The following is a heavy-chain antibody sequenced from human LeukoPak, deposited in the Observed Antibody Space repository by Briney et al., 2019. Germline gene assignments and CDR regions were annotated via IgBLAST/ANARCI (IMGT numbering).Heavy chain of an antibody. CDR3: ITPLPYSAQ. CDR1: GFTFSNAY. Sequence: PGGSLRLSCAASGFTFSNAYMNWVRQAPGKGLEWVGRIKPKTDGDTTEYAAPVKGRFSISRDDSKNMLYLQMNSLKTEDTAVYYRITPLPYSAQRGQGTLVTVSS. V-gene: IGHV3-15*07. CDR2: IKPKTDGDTT. D-gene: IGHD2-21*01. J-gene: IGHJ4*02.